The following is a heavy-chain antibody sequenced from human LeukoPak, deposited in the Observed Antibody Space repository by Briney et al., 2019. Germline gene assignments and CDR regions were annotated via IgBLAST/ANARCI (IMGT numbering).Heavy chain of an antibody. CDR1: GFTFSSYS. Sequence: PGGSLRISCAASGFTFSSYSMNWVRQAPGKGLEWVSSISSSSSYIYYADSVKGRFTISRDNAKNSLYLQMNSLRAEDTAVYYCARGFYYDSSGYCDYWGQGTLVTVSS. J-gene: IGHJ4*02. D-gene: IGHD3-22*01. CDR3: ARGFYYDSSGYCDY. V-gene: IGHV3-21*01. CDR2: ISSSSSYI.